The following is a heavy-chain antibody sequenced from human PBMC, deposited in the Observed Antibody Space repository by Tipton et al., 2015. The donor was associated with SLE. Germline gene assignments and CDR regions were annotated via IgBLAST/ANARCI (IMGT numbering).Heavy chain of an antibody. V-gene: IGHV4-59*01. J-gene: IGHJ4*02. CDR3: ARAGYSYDSGYYFDH. CDR2: IYHSGST. Sequence: TLSLTCTVYGGSFSGYYWSWIRQPPGKGLEWIGYIYHSGSTNYNPSLKSRVTISVDTSKNQFSLKLSSMTAADTAVYYCARAGYSYDSGYYFDHWGQGTLVTVSS. CDR1: GGSFSGYY. D-gene: IGHD5-18*01.